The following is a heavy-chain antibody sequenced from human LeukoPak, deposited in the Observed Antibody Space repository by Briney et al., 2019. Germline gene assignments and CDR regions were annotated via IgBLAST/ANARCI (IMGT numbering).Heavy chain of an antibody. CDR3: ARTKGDFWSGYSPGY. J-gene: IGHJ4*02. CDR1: GYTFTSYG. CDR2: ISAYNGNT. Sequence: GASVKVSCKASGYTFTSYGISWVRQAPGQGLEWMGWISAYNGNTNYAQKLQGRVTMTTDTSTSTAYMELRSLRSDDTAVYYCARTKGDFWSGYSPGYWGQGTLVTVSS. V-gene: IGHV1-18*01. D-gene: IGHD3-3*01.